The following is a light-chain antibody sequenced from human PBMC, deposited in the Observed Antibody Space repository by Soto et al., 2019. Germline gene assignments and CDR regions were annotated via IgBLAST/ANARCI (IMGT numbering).Light chain of an antibody. V-gene: IGKV3-15*01. J-gene: IGKJ4*01. CDR1: QSVSRN. CDR2: GAS. CDR3: QQYNNWPPLT. Sequence: EIVMTQSPATLSVSPGDRATLSCRASQSVSRNLAWYQQTPGQAPRLLIYGASTRATGIPARFSGSGSGTEFTITISSLQSEDFAVYYCQQYNNWPPLTFGGGTKVEIK.